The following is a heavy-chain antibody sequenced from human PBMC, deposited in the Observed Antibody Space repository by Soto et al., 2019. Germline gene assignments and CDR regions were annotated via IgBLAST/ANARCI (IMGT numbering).Heavy chain of an antibody. Sequence: SVKVSCKASGGTFSSYTISWVRQAPGQGLEWMGRIIPILGIANYAQKFQGRVTITADKSTSTAYMELSSLRSEDTAVYYCARDCAWSGYYCWFDPWGQGTLVTVSS. D-gene: IGHD3-3*01. V-gene: IGHV1-69*04. CDR3: ARDCAWSGYYCWFDP. J-gene: IGHJ5*02. CDR1: GGTFSSYT. CDR2: IIPILGIA.